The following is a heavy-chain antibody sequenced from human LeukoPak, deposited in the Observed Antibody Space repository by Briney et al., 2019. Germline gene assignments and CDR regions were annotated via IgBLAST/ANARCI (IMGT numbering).Heavy chain of an antibody. CDR3: ARGGANYYGSGSYPYYYYMDV. Sequence: PSETLSLTCAVYGGSFSGYYWSWIRQPPGKGLEWIGEINHSGSTNYNPSLKSRVTISVDTSKNQFSLKLSSVTAADTAVYYCARGGANYYGSGSYPYYYYMDVWGKGTTVTISS. V-gene: IGHV4-34*01. J-gene: IGHJ6*03. D-gene: IGHD3-10*01. CDR2: INHSGST. CDR1: GGSFSGYY.